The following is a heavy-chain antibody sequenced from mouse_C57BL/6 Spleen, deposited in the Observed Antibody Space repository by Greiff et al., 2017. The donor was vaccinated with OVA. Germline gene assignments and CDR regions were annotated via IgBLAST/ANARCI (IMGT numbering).Heavy chain of an antibody. D-gene: IGHD4-1*01. Sequence: EVKLQESGGGLVQPGGSLKLSCAASGFTFSDYGMAWVRQAPRKGPEWVAFISNLAYSIYYADTVTGRFTISRENAKNTLYLEMSSLRSEDTAMYYCARHPLTRTGYFDVWGTGTTVTVSS. CDR2: ISNLAYSI. V-gene: IGHV5-15*01. CDR1: GFTFSDYG. CDR3: ARHPLTRTGYFDV. J-gene: IGHJ1*03.